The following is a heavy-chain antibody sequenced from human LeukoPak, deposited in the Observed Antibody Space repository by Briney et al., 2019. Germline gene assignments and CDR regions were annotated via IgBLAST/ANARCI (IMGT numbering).Heavy chain of an antibody. J-gene: IGHJ4*02. Sequence: PGGSLRLSCAASGFTFSSYDMHWVRQATGKGLEWVSAIGTAGNTYYPGSVKGRFTISRENAKNSLYLQMNSLRSDDTAAYYCARVRGYCSGGSCSKRFLAGGYFDYWGQGTLVTVSS. CDR1: GFTFSSYD. D-gene: IGHD2-15*01. CDR2: IGTAGNT. V-gene: IGHV3-13*01. CDR3: ARVRGYCSGGSCSKRFLAGGYFDY.